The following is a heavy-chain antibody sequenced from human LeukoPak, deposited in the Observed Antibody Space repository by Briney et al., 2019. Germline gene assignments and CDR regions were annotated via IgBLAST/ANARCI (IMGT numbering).Heavy chain of an antibody. V-gene: IGHV1-69*01. J-gene: IGHJ4*02. CDR1: GGTFSSYA. CDR2: ITPIFGTA. D-gene: IGHD5-18*01. Sequence: GASVKVSCKASGGTFSSYAISWVRQAPRQGLEWMGGITPIFGTANYAQKFQGRVTITADESTSTAYMELSSLRSEDTAVYYCATKRYGYDYWGQGTLVTVSS. CDR3: ATKRYGYDY.